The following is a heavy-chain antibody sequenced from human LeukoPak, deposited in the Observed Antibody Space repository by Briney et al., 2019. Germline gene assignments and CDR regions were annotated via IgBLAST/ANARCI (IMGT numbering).Heavy chain of an antibody. CDR1: GGSISRYY. CDR2: IYYSGST. D-gene: IGHD6-13*01. V-gene: IGHV4-59*01. CDR3: ARSRGWGAAGWSPYYFDY. J-gene: IGHJ4*02. Sequence: SETLSLTCTVSGGSISRYYWSWIRQPPGKGLEWIGYIYYSGSTNYNPSLKSRVTISVDTSKNQFSLKLSSVTAADTAVYYCARSRGWGAAGWSPYYFDYWGQGTLVTVSS.